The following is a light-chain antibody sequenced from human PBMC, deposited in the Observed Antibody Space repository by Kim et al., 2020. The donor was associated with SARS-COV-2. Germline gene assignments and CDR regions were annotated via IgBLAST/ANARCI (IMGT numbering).Light chain of an antibody. CDR3: NSRDSSGNHLV. Sequence: SSELTQDPAVYVAMGQTVRITCQGDSLRSYDASWYQQKPGQAPVLVIYGKNNRPSGIPDRFSGSSSGNTASLTITGAQAEDEADYYCNSRDSSGNHLVFG. CDR2: GKN. CDR1: SLRSYD. J-gene: IGLJ2*01. V-gene: IGLV3-19*01.